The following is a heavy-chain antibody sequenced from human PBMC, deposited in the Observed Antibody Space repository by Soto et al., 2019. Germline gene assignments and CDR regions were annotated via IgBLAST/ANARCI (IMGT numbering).Heavy chain of an antibody. J-gene: IGHJ6*02. CDR2: INPKSGGT. CDR3: ARGHSTDCSNGVCSFFYNHEMDV. CDR1: GYSFTDYH. D-gene: IGHD2-8*01. V-gene: IGHV1-2*04. Sequence: ASVKVSCKASGYSFTDYHIHWVRQAPGQGLEWLGRINPKSGGTSTAQKFQGWVTVTRDRSISTVYMELTRLRSDDTAVYFCARGHSTDCSNGVCSFFYNHEMDVWGQGTTATVSS.